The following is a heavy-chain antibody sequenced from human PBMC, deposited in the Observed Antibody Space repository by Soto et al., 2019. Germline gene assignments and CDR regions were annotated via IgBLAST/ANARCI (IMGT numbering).Heavy chain of an antibody. V-gene: IGHV3-30*03. D-gene: IGHD3-22*01. Sequence: QVQVVESGGGVVQPGRSLRLSCAASGFTFSSYGMHWVRQAPGKGLEWVAVISYDGSNKYYADSVKGRFTISRDNSKNTLYLQMNSLRAEDTAVYYCSVVIHPDDAFDIWGQGTMVTVSS. CDR3: SVVIHPDDAFDI. J-gene: IGHJ3*02. CDR2: ISYDGSNK. CDR1: GFTFSSYG.